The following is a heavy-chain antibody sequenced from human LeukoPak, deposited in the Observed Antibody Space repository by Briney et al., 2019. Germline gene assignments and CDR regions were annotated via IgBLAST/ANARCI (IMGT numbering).Heavy chain of an antibody. CDR1: GGSISSSSYY. CDR2: IYYSGST. CDR3: ARFWSGYPPRYNWFDP. D-gene: IGHD3-3*01. Sequence: SETLSLTCTVSGGSISSSSYYWGWIRQPPGKGLEWIGSIYYSGSTYYNPSLKSRVTISVDRSKNQFSLKLSSVTAADTAVYYCARFWSGYPPRYNWFDPWGQGTLVTVSS. J-gene: IGHJ5*02. V-gene: IGHV4-39*07.